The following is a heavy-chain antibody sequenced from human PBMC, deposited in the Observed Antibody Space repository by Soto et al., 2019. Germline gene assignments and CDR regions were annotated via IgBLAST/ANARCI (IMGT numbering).Heavy chain of an antibody. D-gene: IGHD6-6*01. V-gene: IGHV4-31*11. CDR3: ARWVEVSLDYFDS. CDR1: GAYMRNDYYY. J-gene: IGHJ4*02. CDR2: MHHSGRT. Sequence: PSENLSLTCAVSGAYMRNDYYYWSWVRQKPGKDLEWIGHMHHSGRTHYNPSLKSRVAVSVDTSKNQFSLYLNSVTAADTAVYYCARWVEVSLDYFDSWGQG.